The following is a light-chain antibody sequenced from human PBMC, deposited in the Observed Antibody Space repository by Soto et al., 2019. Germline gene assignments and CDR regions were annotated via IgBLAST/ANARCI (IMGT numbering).Light chain of an antibody. J-gene: IGKJ5*01. CDR2: GAS. CDR3: QQYGSSPIT. Sequence: EIVLTQSPGTLSLSPGERATLSCRATESVVSNYLAWYQQKPGQAPRLLISGASSRATGIPDRFSGSGSGTDFTLTISRLEPEDFALYYCQQYGSSPITFGQGTRLEIK. V-gene: IGKV3-20*01. CDR1: ESVVSNY.